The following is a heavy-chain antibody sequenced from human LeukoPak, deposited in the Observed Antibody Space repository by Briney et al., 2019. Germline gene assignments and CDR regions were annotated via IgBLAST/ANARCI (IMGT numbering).Heavy chain of an antibody. CDR3: ARDPLRWAAAGTGGLDY. CDR1: GFTFSSYS. V-gene: IGHV3-21*01. CDR2: ISSSSSYI. J-gene: IGHJ4*02. Sequence: PGGSLRLSCAASGFTFSSYSMNWVRQAPGKGLEWVSSISSSSSYIYYADSVKGRFTISRDNAKNSLYVQMNSLRAEDTAVYYCARDPLRWAAAGTGGLDYWGQGTLVTVSS. D-gene: IGHD6-13*01.